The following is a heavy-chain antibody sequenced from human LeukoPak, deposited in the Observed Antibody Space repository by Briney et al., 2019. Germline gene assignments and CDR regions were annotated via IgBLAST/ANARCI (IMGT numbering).Heavy chain of an antibody. V-gene: IGHV3-21*01. D-gene: IGHD3-22*01. Sequence: GGSLRLSCAASGFTFSNYNMNWVRQAPGKGLEWVSFISTSSNYIYYADSVKGRFTISRDNSKNTLYLQMNSLRAEDTAVYYCASGRADSSGYYRLPSLDYWGQGTLVTVSS. CDR2: ISTSSNYI. J-gene: IGHJ4*02. CDR3: ASGRADSSGYYRLPSLDY. CDR1: GFTFSNYN.